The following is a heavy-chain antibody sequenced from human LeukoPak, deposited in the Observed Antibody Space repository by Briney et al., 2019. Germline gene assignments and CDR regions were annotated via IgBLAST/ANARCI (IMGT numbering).Heavy chain of an antibody. CDR3: ARESRDSSGCLN. V-gene: IGHV1-2*02. CDR1: RYTFTGYF. D-gene: IGHD6-19*01. Sequence: ASVKVSCKASRYTFTGYFMHWVRQAPGQGLEWMGWINPNSGGTNYAQKFQGRVTMTRDTSISTAYMELSRLRSDDTAVYYCARESRDSSGCLNWGQGTLVTVSS. CDR2: INPNSGGT. J-gene: IGHJ4*02.